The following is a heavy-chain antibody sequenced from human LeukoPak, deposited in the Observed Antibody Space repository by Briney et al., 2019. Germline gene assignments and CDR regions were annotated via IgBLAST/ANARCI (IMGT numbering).Heavy chain of an antibody. J-gene: IGHJ3*02. Sequence: GGSLRLSCAASGFTFSNAWMSWVRQAPGKGLEWVGRIKSKTDGGTTDYAAPVKGRFTIPRDDSKNTLYLQMNSLKTEDTAVYYCTTDDDFWSGWTDAFDIWGQGTMVTVFS. V-gene: IGHV3-15*01. CDR3: TTDDDFWSGWTDAFDI. CDR2: IKSKTDGGTT. D-gene: IGHD3-3*01. CDR1: GFTFSNAW.